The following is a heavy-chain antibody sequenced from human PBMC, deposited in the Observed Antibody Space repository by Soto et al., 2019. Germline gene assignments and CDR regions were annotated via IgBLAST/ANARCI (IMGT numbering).Heavy chain of an antibody. D-gene: IGHD4-17*01. CDR2: IIPIFGTA. CDR3: ARMMVTTVTTRIYYYYGMDV. J-gene: IGHJ6*02. Sequence: ASVKVSCKASGGTFNSYAISWVRQAPGQGLEWMGGIIPIFGTANYAQKFQGRVTITADKSTSTAYMELSSLRSEDTAVYYCARMMVTTVTTRIYYYYGMDVWGQGTTVTVSS. V-gene: IGHV1-69*06. CDR1: GGTFNSYA.